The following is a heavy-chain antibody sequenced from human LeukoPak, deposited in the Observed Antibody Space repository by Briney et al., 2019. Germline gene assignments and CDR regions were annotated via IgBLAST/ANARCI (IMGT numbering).Heavy chain of an antibody. D-gene: IGHD3-3*01. V-gene: IGHV1-18*01. CDR1: GYTFTSYG. CDR2: ISAYNGNT. J-gene: IGHJ4*02. Sequence: ASVRVSCKASGYTFTSYGISWVRQAPGQGLEWMGWISAYNGNTNYAQKLQSRVTMTTDTATSTAYMELRSLRSEDTAVYYCARAPSYARYYDFWSGYYYFDYWGQGTLVTVSS. CDR3: ARAPSYARYYDFWSGYYYFDY.